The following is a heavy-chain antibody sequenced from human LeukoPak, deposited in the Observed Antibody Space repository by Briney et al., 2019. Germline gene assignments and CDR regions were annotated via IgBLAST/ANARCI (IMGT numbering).Heavy chain of an antibody. CDR3: ARIASSGWYGNWYFDV. CDR2: IIPMFGTP. V-gene: IGHV1-69*13. D-gene: IGHD6-19*01. CDR1: GYTFTSYG. Sequence: ASVKVSCKASGYTFTSYGISWVRQAPGQGLEWMGGIIPMFGTPNYAEKFQDRVTIAADESTSTVYMELSSLRSEDTAVYYCARIASSGWYGNWYFDVWGRGTLVTVSS. J-gene: IGHJ2*01.